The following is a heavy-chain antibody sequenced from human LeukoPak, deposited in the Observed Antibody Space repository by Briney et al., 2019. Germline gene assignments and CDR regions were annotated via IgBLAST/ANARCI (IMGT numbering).Heavy chain of an antibody. CDR1: GFAFNNFP. V-gene: IGHV3-30*02. Sequence: GGSLRLSCAASGFAFNNFPMHWVRQAPGKGLEWVSFTSYDGSEKFYADSLKGRSTVSRDNSRNTLYLHMNSLRPEDTAVFYCVKDLGYSDAWGQGTLVTVSS. CDR3: VKDLGYSDA. J-gene: IGHJ4*02. D-gene: IGHD5-18*01. CDR2: TSYDGSEK.